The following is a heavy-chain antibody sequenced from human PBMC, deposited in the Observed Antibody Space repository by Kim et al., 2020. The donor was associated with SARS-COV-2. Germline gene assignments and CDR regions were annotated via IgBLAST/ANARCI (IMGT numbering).Heavy chain of an antibody. J-gene: IGHJ6*02. V-gene: IGHV3-30-3*01. Sequence: GGSLRLSCAASGFTFSSCAMHWVRQAPGKGLEWVAVISYDGSNKNYADSVKGRFTISRDNSKNTLYLQMNSLRAEDTALYYCARESWSRLRGVTYSYYGMGVWGQGTTVTV. CDR3: ARESWSRLRGVTYSYYGMGV. CDR1: GFTFSSCA. CDR2: ISYDGSNK. D-gene: IGHD3-10*01.